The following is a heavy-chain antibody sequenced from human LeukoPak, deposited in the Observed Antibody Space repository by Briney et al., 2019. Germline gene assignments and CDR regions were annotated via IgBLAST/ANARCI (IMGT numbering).Heavy chain of an antibody. CDR2: INHGGST. D-gene: IGHD3-22*01. Sequence: PSETLSLTCGVYGGSFSGYYWSWIRQSPGKGLEWIGEINHGGSTYYNPSLKSRVTISVDTSKNQFSLRLSSVTAADTAVYYCARQRGYHYDSTTNRFSDLWGQGTLVTVSS. V-gene: IGHV4-34*01. CDR3: ARQRGYHYDSTTNRFSDL. J-gene: IGHJ5*02. CDR1: GGSFSGYY.